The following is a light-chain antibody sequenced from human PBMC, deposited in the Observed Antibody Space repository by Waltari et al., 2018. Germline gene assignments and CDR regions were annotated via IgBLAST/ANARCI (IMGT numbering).Light chain of an antibody. CDR3: ASWDDSLKGHWV. CDR1: ASNIGGNL. Sequence: QSVLTQPPSASGTPGQRVTISCSGSASNIGGNLVNWYQQLPGKAPKLLIFRSDHRPSGVPYRCSASKTGTSASLAISGRQSEDEADYFCASWDDSLKGHWVFGGGTKVTVL. CDR2: RSD. V-gene: IGLV1-44*01. J-gene: IGLJ3*02.